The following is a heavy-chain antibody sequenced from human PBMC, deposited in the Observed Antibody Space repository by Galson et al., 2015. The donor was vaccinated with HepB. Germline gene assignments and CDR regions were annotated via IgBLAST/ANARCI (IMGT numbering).Heavy chain of an antibody. CDR2: IIPIFGTA. V-gene: IGHV1-69*13. Sequence: SVKVSCKASGGTFSSYAISWVRQAPGQGLEWMGGIIPIFGTANYAQKFQGRVTITADESTSTAYMELSSLRSEDTAAYYCARESGAGDSSGYNWYFDLWGRGTLVTVSS. J-gene: IGHJ2*01. D-gene: IGHD3-22*01. CDR1: GGTFSSYA. CDR3: ARESGAGDSSGYNWYFDL.